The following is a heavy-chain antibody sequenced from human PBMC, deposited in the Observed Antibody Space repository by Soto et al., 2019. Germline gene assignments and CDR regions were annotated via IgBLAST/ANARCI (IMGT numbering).Heavy chain of an antibody. D-gene: IGHD6-6*01. CDR2: IYWDDDK. Sequence: QITLKESGHTLVKPTQMLTLTCTFSGFSLNTRGVGVGWIRQPPGGALEWLALIYWDDDKRYSPSLRSRLTITKDTSKNQVVLTMTTMEPLDTGTYYWAHTYSSSPDDGFDVWGQGTRVTVSS. J-gene: IGHJ3*01. CDR3: AHTYSSSPDDGFDV. CDR1: GFSLNTRGVG. V-gene: IGHV2-5*02.